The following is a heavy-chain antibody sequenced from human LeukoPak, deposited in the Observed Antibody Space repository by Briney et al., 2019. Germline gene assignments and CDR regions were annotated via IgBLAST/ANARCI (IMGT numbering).Heavy chain of an antibody. V-gene: IGHV1-18*01. CDR1: GYTFTSYG. D-gene: IGHD3-10*01. CDR2: VNNYNDNT. Sequence: ASVKVSCKASGYTFTSYGISWVRQAPGQGLEWMGWVNNYNDNTNYVQKFQGRVTMTTDTSTNTAYMELRSLRSDDTAVYYCARRGLDYWGQGTLVTVSS. J-gene: IGHJ4*02. CDR3: ARRGLDY.